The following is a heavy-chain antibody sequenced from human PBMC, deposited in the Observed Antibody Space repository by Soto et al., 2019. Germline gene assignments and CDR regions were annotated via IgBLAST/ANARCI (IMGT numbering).Heavy chain of an antibody. V-gene: IGHV1-69*12. CDR3: ARGGVVVAASLLYRMDA. J-gene: IGHJ6*02. Sequence: QVQLVQSGAEVKKPGSSVKVSCKASAGTFSSYDISWVRQAPGQGLEWMGGIIPIYGTANYAQKFQGRVTITADESTSIAYMELTSLRSEDTAVYYCARGGVVVAASLLYRMDAWGQGTTVTGSS. CDR1: AGTFSSYD. CDR2: IIPIYGTA. D-gene: IGHD2-15*01.